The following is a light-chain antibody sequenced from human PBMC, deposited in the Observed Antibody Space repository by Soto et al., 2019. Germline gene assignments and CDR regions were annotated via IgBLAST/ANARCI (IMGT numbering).Light chain of an antibody. CDR1: QRVSSN. CDR3: QQRSNWPPWT. V-gene: IGKV3-15*01. Sequence: IVMTQSPATLSVSPGERATLSCRASQRVSSNVAWYQQKPGQAPRLLLYGASARATGVPARFSGSGSGTDFTLTISSLEPEDFAVYYCQQRSNWPPWTFGQGTKVDIK. J-gene: IGKJ1*01. CDR2: GAS.